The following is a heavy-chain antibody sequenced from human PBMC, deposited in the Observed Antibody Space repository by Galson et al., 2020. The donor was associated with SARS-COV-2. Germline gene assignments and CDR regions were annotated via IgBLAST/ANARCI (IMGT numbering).Heavy chain of an antibody. V-gene: IGHV3-33*01. CDR2: IWYDGSNK. CDR3: ARSGYYDSSGYSEGGYFDY. J-gene: IGHJ4*02. CDR1: GFTFSSYG. D-gene: IGHD3-22*01. Sequence: GGSLRLSCAASGFTFSSYGMHWVRQAPGKGLEWVAVIWYDGSNKYYADSVKGRFTISRDNSKNTLYLQMNSLRAEDTAVYYCARSGYYDSSGYSEGGYFDYWGQGTLVTVSS.